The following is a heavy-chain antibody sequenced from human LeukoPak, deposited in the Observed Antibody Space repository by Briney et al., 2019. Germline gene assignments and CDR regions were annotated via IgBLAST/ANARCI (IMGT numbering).Heavy chain of an antibody. CDR2: INPNRGGT. CDR3: ARDVYGSHYYSFDF. J-gene: IGHJ4*02. V-gene: IGHV1-2*02. D-gene: IGHD3-10*01. Sequence: ASVKVSCKASGYTFTGYYMHWVRQAPGQGLESMGWINPNRGGTNYAQKIQGRVTMTRDTSSNTVNMELSRLTSDDTAVYYCARDVYGSHYYSFDFWGQGTPVTVSS. CDR1: GYTFTGYY.